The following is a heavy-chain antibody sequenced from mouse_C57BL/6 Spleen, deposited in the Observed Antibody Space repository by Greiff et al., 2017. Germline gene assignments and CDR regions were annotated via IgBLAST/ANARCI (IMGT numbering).Heavy chain of an antibody. V-gene: IGHV1-53*01. CDR2: INPSNGGT. D-gene: IGHD1-1*01. J-gene: IGHJ3*01. CDR3: ARDYYGTRFAD. CDR1: GYTFTSYW. Sequence: QVQLQQPGPELVKPGASVKLSCKASGYTFTSYWMHWVKQRPGQGLEWIGNINPSNGGTNYNEKFKSKATWTLDKASSTAYRQLSSQTSEDSAVYYCARDYYGTRFADWGQGTLVTVSA.